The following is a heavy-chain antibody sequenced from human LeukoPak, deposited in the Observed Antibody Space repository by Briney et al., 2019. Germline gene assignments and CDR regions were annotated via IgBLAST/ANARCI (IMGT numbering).Heavy chain of an antibody. CDR2: ISYDGSNK. D-gene: IGHD2-21*01. CDR1: GFTFSSYA. V-gene: IGHV3-30-3*01. CDR3: ARGKTFRFDY. J-gene: IGHJ4*02. Sequence: GGSPRLSCAASGFTFSSYAMHWVRQAPGKGLEWVAVISYDGSNKYYADSVKGRFTISRDNSKNTLYLQMNSLRAEDTAVYYCARGKTFRFDYWGQGTLVTVSS.